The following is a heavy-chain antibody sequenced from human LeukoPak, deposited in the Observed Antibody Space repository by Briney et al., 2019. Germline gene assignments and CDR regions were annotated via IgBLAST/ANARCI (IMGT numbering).Heavy chain of an antibody. CDR2: IYYSGTT. Sequence: SETLSLTCTVSGGSISSSSGYYWGWIRQPPGKGLECIGTIYYSGTTYYNPSLKSRVTISVDTSKNQFSLKLSSVTAADTAVYYCARDFLTTIVGAGGGFDIWGQGTMVTVFS. CDR1: GGSISSSSGYY. D-gene: IGHD1-26*01. V-gene: IGHV4-39*07. CDR3: ARDFLTTIVGAGGGFDI. J-gene: IGHJ3*02.